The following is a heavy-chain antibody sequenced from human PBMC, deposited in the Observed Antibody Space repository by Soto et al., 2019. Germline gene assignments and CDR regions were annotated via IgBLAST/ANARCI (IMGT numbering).Heavy chain of an antibody. CDR2: ISGSGDTT. J-gene: IGHJ4*02. D-gene: IGHD6-13*01. CDR1: RLTFSSYA. CDR3: AKADYSYSWAPGDY. Sequence: EVQVLESGGGLIQPGGSLRLSCVISRLTFSSYALNWVRQAPGEGLEWVSSISGSGDTTYYEDSVKGRFLISRDNSKHTLYLQMNSLRVEDTAIYYCAKADYSYSWAPGDYWGQGTLVTVSS. V-gene: IGHV3-23*01.